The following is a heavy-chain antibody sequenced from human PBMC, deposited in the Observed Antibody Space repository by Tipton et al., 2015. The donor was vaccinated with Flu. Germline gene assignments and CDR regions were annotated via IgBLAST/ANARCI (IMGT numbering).Heavy chain of an antibody. CDR3: ARAEIGDFDY. CDR1: GYSIGRGYY. CDR2: IYHNGDI. Sequence: TLSLTCAVSGYSIGRGYYWGWIRQPPGKGLEWIGSIYHNGDIHFNPSPKSRVSISVDTSNNRFSLNLTSVTAADTAVYYCARAEIGDFDYWGQGTLVTVSS. D-gene: IGHD2/OR15-2a*01. V-gene: IGHV4-38-2*01. J-gene: IGHJ4*02.